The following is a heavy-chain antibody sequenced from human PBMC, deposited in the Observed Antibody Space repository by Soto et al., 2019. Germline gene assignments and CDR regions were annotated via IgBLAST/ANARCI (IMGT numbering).Heavy chain of an antibody. CDR1: GGSFSGYY. V-gene: IGHV4-34*01. D-gene: IGHD3-10*01. Sequence: SETLSLTCAVYGGSFSGYYWSWIRQPPGKGLEWIGEINHSGSTNYNPSLKSRVTISVDTSKNQFSLKLSSVTAADTAVYYCAREHGSYYYGSGSYSYYYYYMDVWGKGTTVTVSS. CDR3: AREHGSYYYGSGSYSYYYYYMDV. J-gene: IGHJ6*03. CDR2: INHSGST.